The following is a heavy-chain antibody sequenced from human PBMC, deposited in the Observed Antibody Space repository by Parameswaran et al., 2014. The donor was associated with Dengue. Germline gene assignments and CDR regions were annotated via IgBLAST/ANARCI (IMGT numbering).Heavy chain of an antibody. CDR1: GGSISSYY. J-gene: IGHJ5*02. D-gene: IGHD1-1*01. Sequence: ASETLSLTCTVSGGSISSYYWSWIRQPPGKGLEWIGYIYYSGSTNYNPSLKSRVTISVDTSKNQFSLKLSSVTAADTAVYYCARAGLNWFDPWGQGTPVTVSS. CDR3: ARAGLNWFDP. V-gene: IGHV4-59*01. CDR2: IYYSGST.